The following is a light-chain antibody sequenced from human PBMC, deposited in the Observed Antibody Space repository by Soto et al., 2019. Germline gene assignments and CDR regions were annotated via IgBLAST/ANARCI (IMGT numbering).Light chain of an antibody. V-gene: IGLV3-21*02. Sequence: SYELTQSPSVSVAPGQTVSITCGGYNIGSKSVHWYQQKPGQAPVLVVYDDSDRRSGIPERFSGSNSGNTATLTITRVEAGDEADYHCLVWDSRSEHYVFGTGTKVNVL. CDR1: NIGSKS. CDR3: LVWDSRSEHYV. J-gene: IGLJ1*01. CDR2: DDS.